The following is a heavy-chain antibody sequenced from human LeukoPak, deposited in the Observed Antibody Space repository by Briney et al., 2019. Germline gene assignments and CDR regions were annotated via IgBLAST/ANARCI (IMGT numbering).Heavy chain of an antibody. V-gene: IGHV3-23*01. CDR3: ARDLHYYVAMDV. CDR2: VGSDNKP. CDR1: GFTFSAYA. D-gene: IGHD3-10*02. J-gene: IGHJ6*01. Sequence: GGSLRLSHAASGFTFSAYAMAWARQAPGKGLEWGSSVGSDNKPHYSWSVKGRFAISRENSKSMLFLQLNSLRAEDTTLYYCARDLHYYVAMDVCGQGTTVTVSS.